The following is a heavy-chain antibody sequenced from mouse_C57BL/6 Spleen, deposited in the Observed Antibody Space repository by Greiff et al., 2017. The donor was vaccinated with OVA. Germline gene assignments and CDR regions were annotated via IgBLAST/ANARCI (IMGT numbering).Heavy chain of an antibody. CDR3: ARGGDGCSYYWYFDV. J-gene: IGHJ1*03. D-gene: IGHD1-1*01. Sequence: EVQLQQSGPGMVKPSQSLSLTCTVTGYSITSGYDWHWIRHFPGNKLEWMGYISYSGSTNYNPSLKSRISITHDTSKNHFFLKLNSVTTEDTATFYCARGGDGCSYYWYFDVWGTGTTVTVSS. CDR1: GYSITSGYD. V-gene: IGHV3-1*01. CDR2: ISYSGST.